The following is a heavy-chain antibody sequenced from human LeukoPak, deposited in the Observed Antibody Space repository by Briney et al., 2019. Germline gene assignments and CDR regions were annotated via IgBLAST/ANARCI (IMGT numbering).Heavy chain of an antibody. CDR2: INHSGST. CDR1: GGSISSSSYY. D-gene: IGHD2-21*01. V-gene: IGHV4-39*07. J-gene: IGHJ5*02. Sequence: SETLSLTCTVSGGSISSSSYYWGWIRQPPGKGLEWIGEINHSGSTNYNPSLKSRVTISVDTSKNQFSLKLSSVTAADTAVYYCARRLRRSWFDPWGQGTLVTVSS. CDR3: ARRLRRSWFDP.